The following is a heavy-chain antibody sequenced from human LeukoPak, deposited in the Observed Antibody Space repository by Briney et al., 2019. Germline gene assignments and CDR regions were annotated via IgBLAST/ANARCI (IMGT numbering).Heavy chain of an antibody. V-gene: IGHV1-18*01. Sequence: GASVKVSCKASGYTFTSYGISWVRQAPGQGLEWMGWISAYNGNTNYAQKLQGRVTMTTDTSTSTAYMELRSLRSDDTAVYYCASWTPTVSSKYYYYYMDVWGKGTTVTVSS. D-gene: IGHD4-11*01. CDR1: GYTFTSYG. CDR3: ASWTPTVSSKYYYYYMDV. CDR2: ISAYNGNT. J-gene: IGHJ6*03.